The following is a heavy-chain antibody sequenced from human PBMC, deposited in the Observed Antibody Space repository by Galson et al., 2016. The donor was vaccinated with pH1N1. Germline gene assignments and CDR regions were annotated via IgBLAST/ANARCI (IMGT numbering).Heavy chain of an antibody. Sequence: CAISGDSVSSTNCAWDWIRQSPSRGLEWLGRTYHRTKWYNDYAVSVQSRITINPDTSKNQLSLHLNSVTPEDTAVYYCAKDRGSTLFHNYGMNVWGQGTTGIVSS. D-gene: IGHD3-10*01. CDR2: TYHRTKWYN. V-gene: IGHV6-1*01. CDR1: GDSVSSTNCA. CDR3: AKDRGSTLFHNYGMNV. J-gene: IGHJ6*02.